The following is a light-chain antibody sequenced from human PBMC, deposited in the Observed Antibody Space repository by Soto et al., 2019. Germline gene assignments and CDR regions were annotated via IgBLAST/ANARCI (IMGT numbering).Light chain of an antibody. CDR1: QTVSSY. V-gene: IGKV3-11*01. Sequence: EIVLTQSPATVSLSPGDRATLSCRASQTVSSYLAWYQQKPGQAPRLIIYDANNSATGIPARFIASGSGTDFTLTISSLEPEDFAVYYCPQRIDWRWVTFGPGTRLYIK. CDR3: PQRIDWRWVT. CDR2: DAN. J-gene: IGKJ3*01.